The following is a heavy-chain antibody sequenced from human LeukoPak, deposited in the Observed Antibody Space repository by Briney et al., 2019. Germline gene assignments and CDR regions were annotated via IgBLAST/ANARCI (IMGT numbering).Heavy chain of an antibody. CDR3: AMGYSQDAFDI. Sequence: GGSLRLSCAASGFTFSSYIMNWVRQAPGKGLEWVSSISSSSSYIYYADSVKGRFTISRDNAKNSLYLQMNSLRAEDTAVYYCAMGYSQDAFDIWGQGTMVTVSS. V-gene: IGHV3-21*01. D-gene: IGHD6-13*01. CDR2: ISSSSSYI. CDR1: GFTFSSYI. J-gene: IGHJ3*02.